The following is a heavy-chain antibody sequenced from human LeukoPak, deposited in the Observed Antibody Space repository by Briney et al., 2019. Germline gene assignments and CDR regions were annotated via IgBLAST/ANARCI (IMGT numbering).Heavy chain of an antibody. J-gene: IGHJ4*02. V-gene: IGHV1-69*13. CDR3: ARPPLYSSSWYQEESYFDY. D-gene: IGHD6-13*01. Sequence: ASVKVSCKASGGTFSSYAISWVRQAPGQGLEWMGGIIPIFGTANYAQKFQGRVTITADESTSTAYMELSSLRSEDTAVYYCARPPLYSSSWYQEESYFDYWGQGTLVTVSS. CDR1: GGTFSSYA. CDR2: IIPIFGTA.